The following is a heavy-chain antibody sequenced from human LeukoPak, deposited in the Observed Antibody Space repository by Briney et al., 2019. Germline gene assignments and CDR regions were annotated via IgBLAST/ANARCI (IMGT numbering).Heavy chain of an antibody. J-gene: IGHJ4*02. V-gene: IGHV3-21*01. CDR1: GFTFSSYS. CDR2: ISSSSSYI. D-gene: IGHD3-10*01. Sequence: GGSLRLSCAASGFTFSSYSMNWARQAPGKGLEWVSSISSSSSYIYYADSVKGRFTISRDNAKNSLYLQMNSLRAEDTAVYYCAREDSYYYGSGSYPFDYWGQGTLVTVSS. CDR3: AREDSYYYGSGSYPFDY.